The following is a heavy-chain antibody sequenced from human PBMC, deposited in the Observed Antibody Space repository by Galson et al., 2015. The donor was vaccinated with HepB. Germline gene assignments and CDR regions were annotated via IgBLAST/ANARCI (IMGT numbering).Heavy chain of an antibody. V-gene: IGHV3-64*05. CDR3: SIDAFDV. CDR1: GFNFYNYA. CDR2: ISSDGDDT. Sequence: SLRLSCAASGFNFYNYAMHWLRQAPGKRLEYVSAISSDGDDTWYADSVKGRFTISRDNSKNTLYVQMSTLRPEDTAVYYCSIDAFDVWGQGTMVIVSS. J-gene: IGHJ3*01.